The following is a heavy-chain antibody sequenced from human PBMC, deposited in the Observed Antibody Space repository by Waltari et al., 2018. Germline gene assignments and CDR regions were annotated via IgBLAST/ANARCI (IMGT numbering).Heavy chain of an antibody. CDR3: GRSSGPYNSLDS. CDR1: IGYTSNFW. V-gene: IGHV4-59*01. Sequence: QAPLQESGPGLLKPSETLSLTCKVSIGYTSNFWWKWKRQTPGKGLEGIGYVSYGGSTKYSPAFESRVSMFEDRSKNQVALRLTSVTAADTAVYYCGRSSGPYNSLDSWGQGTLVTVSS. J-gene: IGHJ4*02. D-gene: IGHD1-1*01. CDR2: VSYGGST.